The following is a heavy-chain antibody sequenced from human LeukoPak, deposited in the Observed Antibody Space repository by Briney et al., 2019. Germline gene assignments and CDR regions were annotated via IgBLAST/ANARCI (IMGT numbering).Heavy chain of an antibody. V-gene: IGHV3-30*02. CDR3: AKVAGVTTYYYYMDV. J-gene: IGHJ6*03. CDR1: GFTFSSYG. Sequence: PGRSLRLSCAASGFTFSSYGMHWVRQAPGKGLEWVAFIRYDGSNKYYADSVKGRFTISRDNSKNTLYLQMNSLRAEDTAVYYCAKVAGVTTYYYYMDVWGKGTTVTVSS. D-gene: IGHD4-17*01. CDR2: IRYDGSNK.